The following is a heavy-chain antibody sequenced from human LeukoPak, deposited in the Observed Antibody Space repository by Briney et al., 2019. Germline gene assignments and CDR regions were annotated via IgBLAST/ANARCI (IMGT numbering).Heavy chain of an antibody. CDR3: ARGDVTTGWYFDL. Sequence: SQTLSLTCTVSGGSISSGDYYWSWIRQPPGKGLEWIGYIYYGGSTYCNPSLKSRVTISVDTSKNQFSLKLSSVTAADTAVYYCARGDVTTGWYFDLWGRGTLVTVSS. CDR1: GGSISSGDYY. J-gene: IGHJ2*01. V-gene: IGHV4-30-4*01. D-gene: IGHD4-17*01. CDR2: IYYGGST.